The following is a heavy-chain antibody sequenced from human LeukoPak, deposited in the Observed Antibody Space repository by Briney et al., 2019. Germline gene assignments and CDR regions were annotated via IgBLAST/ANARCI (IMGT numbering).Heavy chain of an antibody. J-gene: IGHJ4*02. CDR3: ARGGGGSVLNGETDY. CDR2: IWYDGNNK. CDR1: GFTFSSYG. V-gene: IGHV3-33*01. D-gene: IGHD3-10*01. Sequence: PGRSLRLSCAASGFTFSSYGMHWVRQAPGKGLEWVALIWYDGNNKYYADSVKGRFTISRDNSKNTLYLQLNSLRAEDTAVYYCARGGGGSVLNGETDYWGQGTLVTVSS.